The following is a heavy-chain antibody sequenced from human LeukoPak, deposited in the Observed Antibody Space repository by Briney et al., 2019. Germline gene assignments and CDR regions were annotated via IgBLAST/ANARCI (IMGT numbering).Heavy chain of an antibody. CDR3: TTDRLAAADYYFDY. CDR1: GFTFSNAW. J-gene: IGHJ4*02. CDR2: IKSKTDGGTT. Sequence: GGSLRLSCAASGFTFSNAWMSWVRQAPGKGLEWVGRIKSKTDGGTTDYAAPVKGRFTISRDDSKNTLYLQMNSLKTEDTAVYYCTTDRLAAADYYFDYWGQGTLVTVSS. V-gene: IGHV3-15*01. D-gene: IGHD6-13*01.